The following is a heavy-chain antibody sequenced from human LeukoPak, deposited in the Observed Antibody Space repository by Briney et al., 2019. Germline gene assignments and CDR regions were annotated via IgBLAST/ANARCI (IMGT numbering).Heavy chain of an antibody. D-gene: IGHD3-22*01. CDR2: IVVGSGNT. CDR3: AAEAAYYYDSRDAFDV. V-gene: IGHV1-58*01. CDR1: GFTFTSSA. Sequence: SVTVSYKASGFTFTSSAVQWVRQARGQRLEWIGWIVVGSGNTNYAQKFQERVTITRDMSTSLVYMELSSLRSEDTAVYYCAAEAAYYYDSRDAFDVWGQGTMVTVSS. J-gene: IGHJ3*01.